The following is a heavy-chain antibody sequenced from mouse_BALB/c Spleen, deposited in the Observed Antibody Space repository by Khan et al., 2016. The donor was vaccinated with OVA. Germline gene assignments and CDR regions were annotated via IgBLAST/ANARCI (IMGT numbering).Heavy chain of an antibody. CDR1: GFNFGSYW. Sequence: VQLVESGGGLVQPGGSLRLSCAASGFNFGSYWMSWVRQAPWKGLEWVANINQDGSEKYFVDSVKGRFTISRDNAKNSLYLQMNSLRAEDTAVYYCARDFSPLLFDCWGQGALVTVSS. J-gene: IGHJ4*01. CDR2: INQDGSEK. D-gene: IGHD6-1*01. V-gene: IGHV5-17*01. CDR3: ARDFSPLLFDC.